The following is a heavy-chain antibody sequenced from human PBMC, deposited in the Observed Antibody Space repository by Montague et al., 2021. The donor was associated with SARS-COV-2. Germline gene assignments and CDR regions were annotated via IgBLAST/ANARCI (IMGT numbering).Heavy chain of an antibody. J-gene: IGHJ4*02. CDR2: IYPEDSDT. Sequence: AAVKKPGESLKISCEGSGYSFTSYWIAWVRQMPGKGLEWMGIIYPEDSDTRYSPSFQSHVTISADKSMNTAFLQWSSLRASDTAIYYCARQVHIYCSSTSCPFDYWGQGTLVTVSS. CDR3: ARQVHIYCSSTSCPFDY. CDR1: GYSFTSYW. V-gene: IGHV5-51*01. D-gene: IGHD2-2*01.